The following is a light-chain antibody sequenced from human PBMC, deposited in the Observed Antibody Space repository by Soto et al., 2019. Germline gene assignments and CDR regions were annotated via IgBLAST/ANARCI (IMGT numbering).Light chain of an antibody. CDR1: SSEVGGYNY. CDR2: EVS. CDR3: SSYAGSNNFWV. J-gene: IGLJ3*02. V-gene: IGLV2-8*01. Sequence: QSVLTQPPSASGSPGQSVTISCTGTSSEVGGYNYVSWYQQHPGKAPKLMIYEVSKRPSGVPDRFSGSKSGNTASLTVSGLQAEDEADYYCSSYAGSNNFWVFGGGTKLTVL.